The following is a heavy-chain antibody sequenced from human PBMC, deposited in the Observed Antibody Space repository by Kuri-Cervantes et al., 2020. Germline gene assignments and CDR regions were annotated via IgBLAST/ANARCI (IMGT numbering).Heavy chain of an antibody. V-gene: IGHV3-53*01. D-gene: IGHD3-3*01. CDR3: ARGHIRFVDY. Sequence: GESLKISCAASGFTVSSNYMSWVRQAPGKGLEWVSVIYSGGSTYYADSVKGRFTISRDNSKNTLYLQMNSLRAEDTAAYYCARGHIRFVDYWGQGTLVTVSS. CDR1: GFTVSSNY. J-gene: IGHJ4*02. CDR2: IYSGGST.